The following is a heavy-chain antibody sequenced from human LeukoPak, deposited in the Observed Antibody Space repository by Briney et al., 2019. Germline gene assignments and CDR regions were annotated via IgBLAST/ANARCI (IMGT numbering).Heavy chain of an antibody. J-gene: IGHJ6*04. CDR2: ISAYNGNT. V-gene: IGHV1-18*01. CDR3: ARHSSSWYDYYYYGMDV. CDR1: GYTFTSYG. Sequence: GASVKVSCKASGYTFTSYGISWVRQAPGQGLEWMGWISAYNGNTNYAQKLQGRVTMTTDTSTSTAYMELRSLRSDDTAVYYCARHSSSWYDYYYYGMDVWGKGTTVTVSS. D-gene: IGHD6-13*01.